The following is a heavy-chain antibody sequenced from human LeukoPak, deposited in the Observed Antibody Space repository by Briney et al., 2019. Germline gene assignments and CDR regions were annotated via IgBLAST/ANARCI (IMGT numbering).Heavy chain of an antibody. Sequence: PSETLSLTCTVSGGSISSNYWSWIRRPPGKGLEWIGYIYNSGSTIYNPSLKSRVTISVDTSKNQFSLKLSSVTAADTAVYYCAGASRVRLDYWGQGTLATVSS. CDR1: GGSISSNY. J-gene: IGHJ4*02. V-gene: IGHV4-59*01. CDR2: IYNSGST. CDR3: AGASRVRLDY. D-gene: IGHD4/OR15-4a*01.